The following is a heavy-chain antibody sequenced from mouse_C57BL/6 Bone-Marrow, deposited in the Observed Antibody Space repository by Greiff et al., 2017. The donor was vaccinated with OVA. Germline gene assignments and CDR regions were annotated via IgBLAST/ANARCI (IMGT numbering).Heavy chain of an antibody. CDR2: IDPSDSET. D-gene: IGHD1-1*01. Sequence: QVQLQQPGAELVRPGSSVKLSCKASGSTFTSYWMHWVKPRPIQGLEWIGNIDPSDSETHYNQKFKDKATLTVDKSSSTAYMQLSSLTSEDSAVYYCAREVYYYGSSLFDYWGQGTTLTVSS. J-gene: IGHJ2*01. V-gene: IGHV1-52*01. CDR1: GSTFTSYW. CDR3: AREVYYYGSSLFDY.